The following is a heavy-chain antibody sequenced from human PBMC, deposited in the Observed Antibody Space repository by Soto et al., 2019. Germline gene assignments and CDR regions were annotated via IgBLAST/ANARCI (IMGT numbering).Heavy chain of an antibody. CDR3: ARRYGALFDY. V-gene: IGHV4-59*08. CDR1: GGSISSYY. D-gene: IGHD4-17*01. CDR2: IYYSGST. J-gene: IGHJ4*02. Sequence: SETLSLTCTVSGGSISSYYWSWIRQPPGKGLEWIGYIYYSGSTIYNPSLKSRVTISVDTSKNQFSLKLSSVTAADTAVYYCARRYGALFDYWGQGTLVTVSS.